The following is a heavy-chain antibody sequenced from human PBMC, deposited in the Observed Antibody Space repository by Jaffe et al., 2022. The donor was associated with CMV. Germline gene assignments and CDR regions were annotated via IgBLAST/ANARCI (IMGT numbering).Heavy chain of an antibody. V-gene: IGHV3-53*01. CDR1: GFTVSSNY. D-gene: IGHD3-3*01. CDR2: IYSGGST. CDR3: ARAAYDFWSEVIEGFDY. Sequence: EVQLVESGGGLIQPGGSLRLSCAASGFTVSSNYMSWVRQAPGKGLEWVSVIYSGGSTYYADSVKGRFTISRDNSKNTLYLQMNSLRAEDTAVYYCARAAYDFWSEVIEGFDYWGQGTLVTVSS. J-gene: IGHJ4*02.